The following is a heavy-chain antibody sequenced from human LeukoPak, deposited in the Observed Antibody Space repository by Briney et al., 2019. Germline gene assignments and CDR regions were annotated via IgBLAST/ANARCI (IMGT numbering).Heavy chain of an antibody. CDR3: ARRRIAARYNWFDP. J-gene: IGHJ5*02. Sequence: KIGESLKISCKGSGYSFTSYWISWVRQMPGKGLEWMGIIYPGDSDTRYSPSFQGQVTISADKSISTAYLQWSSLKASDTAMYYCARRRIAARYNWFDPWGQGTLVTVSS. CDR2: IYPGDSDT. CDR1: GYSFTSYW. D-gene: IGHD6-13*01. V-gene: IGHV5-51*01.